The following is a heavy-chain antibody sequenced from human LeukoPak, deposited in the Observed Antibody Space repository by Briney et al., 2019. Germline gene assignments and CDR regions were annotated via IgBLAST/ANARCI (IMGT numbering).Heavy chain of an antibody. CDR3: ARAGGFYYYMDV. CDR2: IYYSGST. V-gene: IGHV4-59*11. J-gene: IGHJ6*03. CDR1: GGSISSHY. Sequence: SETLSLTCTVSGGSISSHYWSWIRQPPGKGLEWIGYIYYSGSTNYNPSLKSRVTISVDTSKNQFSLKLSSVTAADTAVYYCARAGGFYYYMDVWGKGTTVTVSS.